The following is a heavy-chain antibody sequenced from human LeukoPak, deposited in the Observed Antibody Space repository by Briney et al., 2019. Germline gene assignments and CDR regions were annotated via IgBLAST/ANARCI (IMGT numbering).Heavy chain of an antibody. CDR3: AGGGGY. D-gene: IGHD3-16*01. CDR1: GGSLSGYR. CDR2: INHSGST. J-gene: IGHJ4*02. Sequence: KPSETLSLTCAVSGGSLSGYRWSWIRQPPGKGLEWIADINHSGSTKYNPSLKSRVTISVDTSKNQLSLNLSSVTAADTAVYYCAGGGGYWGQGTLVTVSS. V-gene: IGHV4-34*01.